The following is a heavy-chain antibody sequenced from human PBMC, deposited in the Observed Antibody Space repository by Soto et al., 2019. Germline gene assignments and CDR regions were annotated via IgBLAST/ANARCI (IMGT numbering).Heavy chain of an antibody. D-gene: IGHD3-22*01. V-gene: IGHV1-69*06. J-gene: IGHJ5*02. Sequence: SVKVSCKASGGTFGSDAITWVRQAPGQGLEWVGRIIPIFGTTNYAQNLQGRVTISADKSTLTSYMELHSLTSDDTALYYCARDRTDSGYYTNWLDPWGQGTQVTV. CDR2: IIPIFGTT. CDR1: GGTFGSDA. CDR3: ARDRTDSGYYTNWLDP.